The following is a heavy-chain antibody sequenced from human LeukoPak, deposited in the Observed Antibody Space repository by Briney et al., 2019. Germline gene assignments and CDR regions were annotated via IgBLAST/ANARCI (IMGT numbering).Heavy chain of an antibody. V-gene: IGHV4-39*07. CDR1: GGSISSDSYY. J-gene: IGHJ5*02. Sequence: SETLSLTCTVSGGSISSDSYYWGWIRQPPGKGLEWIGSIYYSGNTYYNPSLKSRVTISIDTSKSQFSLKLSSVTAADTAVYYCALDPYYYDSQLYWFDPWGQGTLVTVSS. D-gene: IGHD3-22*01. CDR3: ALDPYYYDSQLYWFDP. CDR2: IYYSGNT.